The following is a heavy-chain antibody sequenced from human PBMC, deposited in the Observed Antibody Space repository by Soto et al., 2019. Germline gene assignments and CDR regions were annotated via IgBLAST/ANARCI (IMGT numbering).Heavy chain of an antibody. D-gene: IGHD6-6*01. J-gene: IGHJ6*03. V-gene: IGHV1-69*02. Sequence: GASVKVSCKASGGTFSSYTISWVRQAPGQGLEWMGRIIPILGIANYAQKFQGRVTITADKSTSTAYMELSSLRSEDTAVYYCASIAARRYYYMDVWGKGTTVTVSS. CDR3: ASIAARRYYYMDV. CDR1: GGTFSSYT. CDR2: IIPILGIA.